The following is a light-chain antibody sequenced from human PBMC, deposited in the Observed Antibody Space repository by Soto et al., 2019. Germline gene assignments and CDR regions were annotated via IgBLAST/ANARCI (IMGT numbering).Light chain of an antibody. CDR3: AAWDDSLNGYV. J-gene: IGLJ1*01. CDR1: SSNIAPNT. V-gene: IGLV1-44*01. Sequence: QSVLTQPPSASGTPGQRVTISCSGSSSNIAPNTVNWYQHLPGAAPQLLIFANDRRPSGVPDRFSGSRSGTSASLAISGLQSEDEADYCCAAWDDSLNGYVFGTVTKLTVL. CDR2: AND.